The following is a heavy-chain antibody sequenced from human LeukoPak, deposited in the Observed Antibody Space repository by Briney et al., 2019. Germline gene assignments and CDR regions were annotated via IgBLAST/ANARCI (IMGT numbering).Heavy chain of an antibody. V-gene: IGHV4-39*01. D-gene: IGHD5-18*01. J-gene: IGHJ4*02. CDR1: GGSISSSSYY. CDR2: IYYSGST. CDR3: ARRCKGAMVTEFDY. Sequence: SGTLSLTCTVAGGSISSSSYYWGWIRQPPGKGLEWIGSIYYSGSTYYNPSLKSRVTISVDTSKNQFSLKLGSVTAADTAVYYCARRCKGAMVTEFDYWGQGTLVTVSS.